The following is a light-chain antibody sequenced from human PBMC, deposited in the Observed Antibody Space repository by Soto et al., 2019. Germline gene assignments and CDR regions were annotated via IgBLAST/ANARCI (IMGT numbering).Light chain of an antibody. Sequence: ILITQSSATVSVSPGESATLSCRASQNIYYNVAWYQQRPGQAPRLLIYRASTRAPGVPARFSGSGSRTEFTLTISSLQPEDFTVYSCLQYHNLWAFGQGTKV. J-gene: IGKJ1*01. CDR1: QNIYYN. CDR2: RAS. CDR3: LQYHNLWA. V-gene: IGKV3-15*01.